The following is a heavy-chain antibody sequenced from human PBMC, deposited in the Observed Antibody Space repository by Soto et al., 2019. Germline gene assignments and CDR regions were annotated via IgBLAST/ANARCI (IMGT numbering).Heavy chain of an antibody. CDR3: ARVEDYYDSSVYYV. D-gene: IGHD3-22*01. J-gene: IGHJ4*02. Sequence: PSETLSLTCTVSGGSISSGDYYWSWIRQPPGKGLEWIGYIYYSGSTYYNPSLKSRVTISVDTSKSQFSLKLSSVTAADTAVYYCARVEDYYDSSVYYVWGQGSLVTVSS. CDR2: IYYSGST. V-gene: IGHV4-30-4*01. CDR1: GGSISSGDYY.